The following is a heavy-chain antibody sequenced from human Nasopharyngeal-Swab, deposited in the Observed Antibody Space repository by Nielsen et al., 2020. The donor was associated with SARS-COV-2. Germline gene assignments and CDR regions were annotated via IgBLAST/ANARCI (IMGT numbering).Heavy chain of an antibody. D-gene: IGHD3-3*01. Sequence: GGSLRLSCAASGFTFNYYNFHWVRQAPGKGLEWVSSIISSSSYIYYADSVKGRFTISRDNAKNSLYLQMNSLRAEDTAVYYCARDGLDYDFWSAYFMDVWGQGTTVTVSS. J-gene: IGHJ6*02. CDR1: GFTFNYYN. CDR2: IISSSSYI. CDR3: ARDGLDYDFWSAYFMDV. V-gene: IGHV3-21*01.